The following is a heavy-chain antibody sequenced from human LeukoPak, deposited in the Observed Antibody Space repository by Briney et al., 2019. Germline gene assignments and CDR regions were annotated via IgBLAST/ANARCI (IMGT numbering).Heavy chain of an antibody. CDR3: AKDRSYEYGFNFDY. V-gene: IGHV3-23*01. CDR2: ISGSGGST. Sequence: GGSLRLSCAASGFTFSSYAMSWVRQAPGKGLEWVSAISGSGGSTYHADSVKGRFTISRDNSKNTLYPQTNSLRAEDTAVYYCAKDRSYEYGFNFDYWGQGTLVTVSS. J-gene: IGHJ4*02. CDR1: GFTFSSYA. D-gene: IGHD5-12*01.